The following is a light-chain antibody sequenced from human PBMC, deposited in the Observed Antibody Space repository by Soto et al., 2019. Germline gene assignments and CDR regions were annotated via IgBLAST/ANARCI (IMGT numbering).Light chain of an antibody. CDR1: SSNIGKSH. V-gene: IGLV1-51*01. CDR3: ATWDDSRSAAV. Sequence: QSVLTQPPSVSAAPGQKVTIYCSGSSSNIGKSHVSWYQHLPGTAPKLLIYDTYKRPSGIPDRLYGSKSVTAATLDITGHQTGDEADYYCATWDDSRSAAVFGPGTKLTVL. CDR2: DTY. J-gene: IGLJ1*01.